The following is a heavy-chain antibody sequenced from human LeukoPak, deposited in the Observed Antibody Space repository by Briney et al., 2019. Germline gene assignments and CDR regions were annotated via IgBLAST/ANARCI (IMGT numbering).Heavy chain of an antibody. D-gene: IGHD2-15*01. CDR3: AREPHDSDAVPGI. Sequence: SETLSLTCAVSGGSISSTNWWSWVRQPPGKGLEWIGRIYHGGGTHYNPSLKSRVTISVDKSRNQVSLKLTSLTAADTAVYYCAREPHDSDAVPGIWGQGTMVTVSS. J-gene: IGHJ3*02. CDR1: GGSISSTNW. CDR2: IYHGGGT. V-gene: IGHV4-4*02.